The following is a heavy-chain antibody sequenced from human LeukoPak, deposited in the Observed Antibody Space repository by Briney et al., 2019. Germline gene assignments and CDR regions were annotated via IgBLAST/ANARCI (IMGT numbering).Heavy chain of an antibody. CDR1: GFTFSSFS. CDR2: ISSGGDYK. J-gene: IGHJ4*02. CDR3: ARDSLQESFDY. V-gene: IGHV3-21*01. Sequence: GGSLRLSCAASGFTFSSFSMNWVRQAPGKGLEWVSSISSGGDYKHYADSVKGRFTISRDNSKNTLYLQMGSLRAEDMAVYYCARDSLQESFDYWGQGTLVTVSS. D-gene: IGHD5-24*01.